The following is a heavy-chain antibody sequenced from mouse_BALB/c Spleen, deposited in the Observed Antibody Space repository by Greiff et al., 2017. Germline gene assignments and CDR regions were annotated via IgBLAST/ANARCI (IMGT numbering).Heavy chain of an antibody. Sequence: EVQLQESGGGLVQPGGSRKLSCAASGFTFSSFGMHWVRQAPEKGLEWVAYISSGSSTIYYADTVKGRFTISRDNPKNTLFLQMTSLRSEDTAMYYCARSRGQTRFDYWGQGTTLTVSS. CDR1: GFTFSSFG. CDR2: ISSGSSTI. V-gene: IGHV5-17*02. J-gene: IGHJ2*01. CDR3: ARSRGQTRFDY.